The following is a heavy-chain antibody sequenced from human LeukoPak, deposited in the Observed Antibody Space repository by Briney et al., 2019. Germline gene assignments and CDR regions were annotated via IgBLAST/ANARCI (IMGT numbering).Heavy chain of an antibody. D-gene: IGHD3-22*01. J-gene: IGHJ3*02. CDR3: ARRGASGYPVKGAFDI. Sequence: ASVKVSCKASGGTFSSYAISWVRQAPGQGLEWMGWINPNSGGTNYAQKFQGRVTMTRDTSISTAYMELSRLRSDDTAVYYCARRGASGYPVKGAFDIWGQGTMVTVSS. V-gene: IGHV1-2*02. CDR1: GGTFSSYA. CDR2: INPNSGGT.